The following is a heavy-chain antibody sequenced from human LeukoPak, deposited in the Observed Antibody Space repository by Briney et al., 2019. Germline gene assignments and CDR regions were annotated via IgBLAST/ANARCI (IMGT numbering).Heavy chain of an antibody. CDR2: IYYSGST. Sequence: SETLSLTCTVSGGSISGNYWSWIRQPSGKGLEWIGYIYYSGSTYYNPSLKSRVTISVDTSKNQFFLKLRSVTAADTAVYFCARRGYFDYWGQGTRVTVSS. CDR1: GGSISGNY. J-gene: IGHJ4*02. V-gene: IGHV4-59*08. CDR3: ARRGYFDY.